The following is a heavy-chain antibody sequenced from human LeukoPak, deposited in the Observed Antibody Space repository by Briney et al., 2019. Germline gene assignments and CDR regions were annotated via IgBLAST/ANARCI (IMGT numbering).Heavy chain of an antibody. CDR1: GGSISSSSYY. V-gene: IGHV4-39*01. J-gene: IGHJ4*02. CDR3: ARLIVVVPAAMLGYFDY. CDR2: IYYSGST. D-gene: IGHD2-2*01. Sequence: PSETLSLTCTASGGSISSSSYYWGWIRQPPGKGLEWIGSIYYSGSTYYNPSLKSRVTISVDTSKNQFSLKLSSVTAADTAVYYCARLIVVVPAAMLGYFDYWGQGTLVTVSS.